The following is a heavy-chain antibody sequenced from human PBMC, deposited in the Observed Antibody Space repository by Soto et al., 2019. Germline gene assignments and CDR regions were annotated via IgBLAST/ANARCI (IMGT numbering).Heavy chain of an antibody. D-gene: IGHD2-15*01. CDR3: AIRPSCPGRNCFPNYFGY. J-gene: IGHJ4*02. V-gene: IGHV4-4*02. CDR2: VSHSGTT. Sequence: PSETLSLTCAVSSDSVSSTKWWSWVRQPPGKGLEWIGEVSHSGTTNYNPSLESRLTISRDTSRNQFSLSLSSVTAADTAVYYCAIRPSCPGRNCFPNYFGYWGQGTLVTLSS. CDR1: SDSVSSTKW.